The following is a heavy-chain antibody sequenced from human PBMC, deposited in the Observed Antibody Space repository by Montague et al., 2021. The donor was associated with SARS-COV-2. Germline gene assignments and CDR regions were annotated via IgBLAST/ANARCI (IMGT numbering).Heavy chain of an antibody. CDR2: INHSGST. CDR1: GGSFSGYY. Sequence: SETLSLTCAVYGGSFSGYYWGGIRQPPGKELEWIGEINHSGSTNYNPSLKSRVTISVDTSKNQFSLKLSSVTAADTAVYYCARVRYSFSLTRGSTWFDPWGQGTLVTVSS. CDR3: ARVRYSFSLTRGSTWFDP. D-gene: IGHD3-9*01. V-gene: IGHV4-34*01. J-gene: IGHJ5*02.